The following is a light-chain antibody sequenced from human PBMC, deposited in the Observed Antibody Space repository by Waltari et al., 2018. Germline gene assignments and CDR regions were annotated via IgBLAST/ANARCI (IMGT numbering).Light chain of an antibody. J-gene: IGLJ3*02. CDR1: AGAVTSGYY. Sequence: QTVVTQEPSLTVSPGGTVTLTCASSAGAVTSGYYPNWFQQKPGQAPRALIYTTKNQHSWTPARFSGSLLVDKAALTLSGVQPEDEAEYYCLVYYGGAWVFGGGTKLTVL. CDR2: TTK. CDR3: LVYYGGAWV. V-gene: IGLV7-43*01.